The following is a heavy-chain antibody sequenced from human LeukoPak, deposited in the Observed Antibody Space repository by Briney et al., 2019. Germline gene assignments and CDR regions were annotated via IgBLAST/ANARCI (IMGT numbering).Heavy chain of an antibody. J-gene: IGHJ6*03. D-gene: IGHD4-11*01. CDR2: IYTSGST. CDR1: GGSISSGSYY. CDR3: ARDRYSNYAPNYYYMDV. Sequence: SETLSLTCTVSGGSISSGSYYWSWIRQPAGKGLEWIGRIYTSGSTNYNPSLKSRVTISIDTSKKQFSLKLSSVTAADTAVYYCARDRYSNYAPNYYYMDVWGKGTTVTVSS. V-gene: IGHV4-61*02.